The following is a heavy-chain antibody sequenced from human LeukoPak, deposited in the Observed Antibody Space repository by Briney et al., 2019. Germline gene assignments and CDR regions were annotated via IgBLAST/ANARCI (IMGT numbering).Heavy chain of an antibody. J-gene: IGHJ4*02. V-gene: IGHV3-7*01. CDR2: IKQDGTEK. D-gene: IGHD5-12*01. CDR3: ARGGYD. Sequence: GGSLRLSCAASGFTFNSYWMNWVRQAPWKGLEWVANIKQDGTEKHYVDSVRGRFTISRDNAKNSLYLQMNSLRAEDTAVYYCARGGYDWGQGTLVTVSS. CDR1: GFTFNSYW.